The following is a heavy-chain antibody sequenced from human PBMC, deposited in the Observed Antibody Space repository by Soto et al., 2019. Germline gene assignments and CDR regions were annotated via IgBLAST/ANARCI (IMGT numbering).Heavy chain of an antibody. D-gene: IGHD5-18*01. CDR1: GGSFSGYY. Sequence: SETLALTCAADGGSFSGYYWSLIRQPPGKGLEWVGEINHSGSTNYNPSLKSRVTISVDTSKNQVSLKLSSVTAADTAVYYCARSFRIQLWSRRLEYYFDYWGQGTLVT. CDR2: INHSGST. J-gene: IGHJ4*02. CDR3: ARSFRIQLWSRRLEYYFDY. V-gene: IGHV4-34*01.